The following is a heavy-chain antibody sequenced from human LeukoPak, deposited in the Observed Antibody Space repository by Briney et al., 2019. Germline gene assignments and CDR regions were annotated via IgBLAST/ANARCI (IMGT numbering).Heavy chain of an antibody. D-gene: IGHD3-22*01. CDR2: IIPIFGTA. CDR3: AREVIVSDSSGYDPHYFDY. V-gene: IGHV1-69*13. Sequence: SVKVSCKASGGTFSSYAISWVRQAPGQGLEWMGGIIPIFGTANYAQEFQGRVTITADESTSTAYMELSSLRSEDTAVYYCAREVIVSDSSGYDPHYFDYWGQGTLVTVSS. CDR1: GGTFSSYA. J-gene: IGHJ4*02.